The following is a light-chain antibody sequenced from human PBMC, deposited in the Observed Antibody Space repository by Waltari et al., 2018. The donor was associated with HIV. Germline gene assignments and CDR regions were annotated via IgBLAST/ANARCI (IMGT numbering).Light chain of an antibody. CDR2: WAS. CDR3: HQYYSPPRT. Sequence: DIVMTQSPDSLAVSLGARATVTCTSSRTVLYNRNYLAWYQQKPGQAPKVLIYWASTRAFGVPDRFSGSGSGTDFSLTISRVQADDVAIYYCHQYYSPPRTFGQGTKVEIK. V-gene: IGKV4-1*01. CDR1: RTVLYNRNY. J-gene: IGKJ1*01.